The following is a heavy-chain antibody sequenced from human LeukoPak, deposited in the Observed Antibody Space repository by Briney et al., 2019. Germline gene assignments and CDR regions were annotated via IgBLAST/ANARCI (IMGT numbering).Heavy chain of an antibody. CDR3: ARSGSDAFDV. CDR2: IYPNSCDT. D-gene: IGHD1-26*01. V-gene: IGHV1-2*02. Sequence: ASVKVSCKASGYTFTGYYMHWVRQAPGQGLEWMGWIYPNSCDTKYAQKLQGRVTVTRDTSISTAFMEVSRLTSDDTAVYYCARSGSDAFDVWGQGTMVTVSS. J-gene: IGHJ3*01. CDR1: GYTFTGYY.